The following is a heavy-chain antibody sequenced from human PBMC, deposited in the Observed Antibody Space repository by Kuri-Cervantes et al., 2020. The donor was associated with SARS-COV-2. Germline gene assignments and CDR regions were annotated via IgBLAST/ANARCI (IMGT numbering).Heavy chain of an antibody. J-gene: IGHJ4*02. D-gene: IGHD1-1*01. Sequence: LRLSCTVSCGPISSGGYYWSWIRQPPGKGLEWIGYIYHSGSTYYNPSLKRRVTISVDRSKNQFSLKLSSVTAADTAVYSCARESGTTGVDYWGQGALVTVSS. CDR1: CGPISSGGYY. CDR3: ARESGTTGVDY. CDR2: IYHSGST. V-gene: IGHV4-30-2*01.